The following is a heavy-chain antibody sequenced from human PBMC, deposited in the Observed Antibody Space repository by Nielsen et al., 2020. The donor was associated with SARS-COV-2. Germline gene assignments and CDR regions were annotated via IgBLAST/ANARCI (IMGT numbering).Heavy chain of an antibody. CDR2: ISPYTHNT. D-gene: IGHD6-19*01. V-gene: IGHV1-18*04. Sequence: ASVKVSCKASGYTFTSYGINWVRQAPGQGLEWMGWISPYTHNTHYADNLQGRVTLTTETSTKTAYMELSGLRSDDTAIYYCARDLSSGWPNYWGQGTLVTVS. CDR3: ARDLSSGWPNY. CDR1: GYTFTSYG. J-gene: IGHJ4*02.